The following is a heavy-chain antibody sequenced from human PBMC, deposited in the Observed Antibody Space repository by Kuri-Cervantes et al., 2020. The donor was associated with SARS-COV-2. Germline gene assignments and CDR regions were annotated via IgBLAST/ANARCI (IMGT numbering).Heavy chain of an antibody. CDR1: GYTFADYG. Sequence: ASVKVSCKASGYTFADYGINWVRQAPGQGLEWMGWISTYSGDTSYAHKLQGRVTMTSDTSTSTVYMELSSLKSDDTAIYYCARDRGSGSCYDYWGQGTLVTVSS. J-gene: IGHJ4*02. CDR3: ARDRGSGSCYDY. V-gene: IGHV1-18*04. D-gene: IGHD3-10*01. CDR2: ISTYSGDT.